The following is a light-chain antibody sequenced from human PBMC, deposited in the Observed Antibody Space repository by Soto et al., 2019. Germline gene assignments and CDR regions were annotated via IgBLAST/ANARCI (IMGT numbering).Light chain of an antibody. Sequence: QSVLTQPPSVSGAPGQRVTISCTGSSSNIGAGYHVHWYQQLPGTAPKLLIYGNSNRPSGVPDRCSGSKTGTSASLAITGRQAEDEADYYCQCYDSSLSLGVFGGGTKVTVL. CDR3: QCYDSSLSLGV. V-gene: IGLV1-40*01. CDR2: GNS. J-gene: IGLJ3*02. CDR1: SSNIGAGYH.